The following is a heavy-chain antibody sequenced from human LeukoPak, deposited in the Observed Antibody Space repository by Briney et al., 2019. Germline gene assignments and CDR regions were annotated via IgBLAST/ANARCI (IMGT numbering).Heavy chain of an antibody. V-gene: IGHV1-18*01. CDR2: ISAYNGKT. CDR3: ARGRSKNYSLTWGSNY. Sequence: ASVTVSCKASAYTFTTYEISWVRQAPGQGLEWLGWISAYNGKTNYAQNFQGRVTMTTDTSTSTAYMELRSLRSDDTAVYYCARGRSKNYSLTWGSNYWGQGTLVTVSS. CDR1: AYTFTTYE. D-gene: IGHD2-15*01. J-gene: IGHJ4*02.